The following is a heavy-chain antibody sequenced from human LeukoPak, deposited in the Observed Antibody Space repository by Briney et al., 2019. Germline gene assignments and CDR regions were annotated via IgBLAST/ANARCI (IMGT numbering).Heavy chain of an antibody. CDR3: AREGRYGDYEGY. Sequence: PSETLSLTCTVSGGSISSYYWSWIRQPAGKALEWIGRIYSSGSTNYNPSLKSRVTMSVDTSKNQFSLVLSSVTVADTAVYYCAREGRYGDYEGYWGQGTLVTVPS. CDR2: IYSSGST. CDR1: GGSISSYY. D-gene: IGHD4-17*01. J-gene: IGHJ4*02. V-gene: IGHV4-4*07.